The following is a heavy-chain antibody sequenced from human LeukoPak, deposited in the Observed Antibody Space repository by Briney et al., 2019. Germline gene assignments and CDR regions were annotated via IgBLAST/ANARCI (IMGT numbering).Heavy chain of an antibody. CDR2: INPSSGGT. Sequence: EASVKDSCKASGYTFTDYFIQWGRQAPGQGPEWMGWINPSSGGTKFAQNFQGRVTMTRDTSISTAYMELSRPISDDTAVYFCAGYRYGSPFDFWGKGTPVTVSS. D-gene: IGHD3-16*02. CDR1: GYTFTDYF. CDR3: AGYRYGSPFDF. J-gene: IGHJ4*02. V-gene: IGHV1-2*02.